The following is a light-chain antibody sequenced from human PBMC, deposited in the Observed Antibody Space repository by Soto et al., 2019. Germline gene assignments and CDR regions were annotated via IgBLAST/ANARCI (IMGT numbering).Light chain of an antibody. CDR2: DDS. V-gene: IGLV3-21*02. CDR1: DMGTKS. Sequence: SYELTQPPSVSVAPGQTARITCEGNDMGTKSVSWFQQKAGQAPVLVVYDDSDRPSGIPERFSGSDSGNTATLTISRVEDGDEADYYCQVWDSSSDWVFGGGTQLTVL. CDR3: QVWDSSSDWV. J-gene: IGLJ3*02.